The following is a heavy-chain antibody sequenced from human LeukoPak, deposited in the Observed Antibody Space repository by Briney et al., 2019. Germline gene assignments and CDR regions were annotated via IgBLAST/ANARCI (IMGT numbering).Heavy chain of an antibody. D-gene: IGHD1-26*01. CDR1: GGSISSYY. CDR3: ARHNRKWEPGGY. J-gene: IGHJ4*02. V-gene: IGHV4-59*08. CDR2: IYYSGST. Sequence: PSETLSLTCTVSGGSISSYYWSWIRQPPGKGLEWIGYIYYSGSTNYNPSLKSRVTISVDTSKNQFSLKLSSVTAADTAVCYCARHNRKWEPGGYWGQGTLVTVSS.